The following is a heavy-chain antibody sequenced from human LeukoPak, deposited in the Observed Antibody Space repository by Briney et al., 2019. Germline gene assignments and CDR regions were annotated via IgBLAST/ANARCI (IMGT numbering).Heavy chain of an antibody. D-gene: IGHD5-24*01. CDR2: INPNTGGT. V-gene: IGHV1-2*02. J-gene: IGHJ4*02. CDR1: GYTFTGYY. CDR3: ARADGYNLGDF. Sequence: ASVKVSCKASGYTFTGYYLHWVRQAPGQGLEYMGWINPNTGGTNYVQKFQGRVTMTRDTSISTGYVELSSLRSDDTALYYCARADGYNLGDFWGQGTQVTVCS.